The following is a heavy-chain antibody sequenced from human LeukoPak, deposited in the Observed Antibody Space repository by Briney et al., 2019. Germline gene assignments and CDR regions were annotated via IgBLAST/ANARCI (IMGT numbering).Heavy chain of an antibody. D-gene: IGHD2-8*01. V-gene: IGHV4-39*01. Sequence: SETLSLTCTVSGGSISSSGYYWGWIRQPPGKGLEWIGSIYYSGRTYYNSSLKSRVTISVDTPKNQFSLKLRSVTAADTAVYYCTSGGMVSGDYWGHGTLVTVSS. J-gene: IGHJ4*01. CDR1: GGSISSSGYY. CDR2: IYYSGRT. CDR3: TSGGMVSGDY.